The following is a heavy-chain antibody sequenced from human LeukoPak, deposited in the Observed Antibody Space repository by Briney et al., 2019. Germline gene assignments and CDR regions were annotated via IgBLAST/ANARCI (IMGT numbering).Heavy chain of an antibody. CDR1: GFTVRSNY. J-gene: IGHJ3*02. V-gene: IGHV3-53*01. Sequence: GGSLRLSCAASGFTVRSNYMSWVRQAPGKGLEWVSVIYSGGSTYYADSVKGRFTISRDNSKNTLYLQMNSLRAEDTAVYYCAREGHGKEEDAFDIWGQGTMVTVSS. D-gene: IGHD1-14*01. CDR3: AREGHGKEEDAFDI. CDR2: IYSGGST.